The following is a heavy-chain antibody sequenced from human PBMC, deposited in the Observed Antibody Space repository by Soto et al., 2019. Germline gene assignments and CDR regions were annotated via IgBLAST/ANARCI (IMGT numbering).Heavy chain of an antibody. Sequence: ASVKVSCKASGYTFTGYYMHWVRQAPGQGLEWMGWINPNSGGTNYAQRFQGRVTMTRDTSISTAYMELSRLRSDDTAVYYCAIPPGHCSSTSCQKDFYYWGQGTLVTVSS. CDR1: GYTFTGYY. J-gene: IGHJ4*02. V-gene: IGHV1-2*02. CDR2: INPNSGGT. D-gene: IGHD2-2*01. CDR3: AIPPGHCSSTSCQKDFYY.